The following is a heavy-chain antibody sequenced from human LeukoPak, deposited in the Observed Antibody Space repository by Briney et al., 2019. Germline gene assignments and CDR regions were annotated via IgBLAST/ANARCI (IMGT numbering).Heavy chain of an antibody. CDR1: EFTFSIYA. J-gene: IGHJ4*02. CDR3: TRDRPNYYGSDGHYYRRNGDY. D-gene: IGHD3-22*01. CDR2: ITSRGEDT. Sequence: QSGGSLRLSCAASEFTFSIYAMSWVRQAPGKGLEWVSSITSRGEDTWYAGSVKGRFTISRDNSKNTLYLQMNSLRAEDTAVYYRTRDRPNYYGSDGHYYRRNGDYWGQGTLVTVSS. V-gene: IGHV3-23*01.